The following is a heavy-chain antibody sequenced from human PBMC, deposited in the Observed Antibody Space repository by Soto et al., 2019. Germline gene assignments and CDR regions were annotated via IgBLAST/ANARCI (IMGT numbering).Heavy chain of an antibody. J-gene: IGHJ5*02. V-gene: IGHV1-69*02. CDR3: ARGSTIVRGAPSWFDP. Sequence: QVQLVQSGAEVKKPGSSVKVSCKASGGTFSRYTINWVRQAPGQGLEWMGRIIPIAAIANYTQKFQGRVTITVDKSSTTAYMELSNLRSDDMAVYYCARGSTIVRGAPSWFDPWGQGTLVTVSS. CDR2: IIPIAAIA. CDR1: GGTFSRYT. D-gene: IGHD3-10*01.